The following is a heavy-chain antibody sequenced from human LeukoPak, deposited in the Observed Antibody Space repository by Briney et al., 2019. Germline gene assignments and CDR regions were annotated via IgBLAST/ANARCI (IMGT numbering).Heavy chain of an antibody. CDR3: ARGTVATSGVSGY. CDR2: VSRDETTT. V-gene: IGHV3-74*01. CDR1: GFTFSSYW. Sequence: PGGSLRLSCEVSGFTFSSYWMYWVRQAPGKGLVWVGRVSRDETTTNYADSVKGRFTISRDNAKNTLYLEMNSLRAEDTAVYYCARGTVATSGVSGYWGQGTLVTVSS. D-gene: IGHD5-12*01. J-gene: IGHJ4*02.